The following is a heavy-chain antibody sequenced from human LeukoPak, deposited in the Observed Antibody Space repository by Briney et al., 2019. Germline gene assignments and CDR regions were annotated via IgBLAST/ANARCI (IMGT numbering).Heavy chain of an antibody. V-gene: IGHV5-51*01. J-gene: IGHJ4*02. CDR3: ARMYYYDSSGYSAGFDY. CDR1: GYTFTSYW. D-gene: IGHD3-22*01. CDR2: IYPGDSDT. Sequence: GESLKISCKASGYTFTSYWIGWVRQMPGKGLEWMGIIYPGDSDTRYSPSFQGQVTISADKSISTAYLQWSSLKASDTAMYYCARMYYYDSSGYSAGFDYWGQGTLVTVSS.